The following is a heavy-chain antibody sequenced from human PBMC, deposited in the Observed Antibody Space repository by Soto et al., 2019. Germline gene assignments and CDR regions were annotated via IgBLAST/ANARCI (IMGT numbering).Heavy chain of an antibody. D-gene: IGHD1-26*01. J-gene: IGHJ6*02. V-gene: IGHV3-30*18. CDR1: GFTFSSYG. CDR2: ISYDGSNK. Sequence: QVQLVESGGGVVQPGRSLRLSCAASGFTFSSYGMHWVRQAPGKGLEWVAVISYDGSNKYYADSVKGRFTISRDNSKNTLYLQMNSLRAEDTAVYYCAKDHGGSYPTLVNYYYGMDVWGQGTTVTVSS. CDR3: AKDHGGSYPTLVNYYYGMDV.